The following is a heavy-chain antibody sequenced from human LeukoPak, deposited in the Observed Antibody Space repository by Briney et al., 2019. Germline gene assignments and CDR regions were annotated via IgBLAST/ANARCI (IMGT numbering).Heavy chain of an antibody. CDR2: INHSGST. Sequence: SSETLSLTCAVYGGSFSGYYWSWIRQPPGKGLEWIGEINHSGSTNYNPSLKSRVTISVDTSKNQFSLKLSSVTAADTAVYYCARRVRLPKQYYYYYMDVWGKGTTVTISS. CDR3: ARRVRLPKQYYYYYMDV. CDR1: GGSFSGYY. V-gene: IGHV4-34*01. J-gene: IGHJ6*03. D-gene: IGHD3-16*01.